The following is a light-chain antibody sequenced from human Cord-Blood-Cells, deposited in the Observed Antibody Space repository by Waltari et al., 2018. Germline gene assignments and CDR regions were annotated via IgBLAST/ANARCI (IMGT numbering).Light chain of an antibody. CDR3: NSRDSSGNHV. Sequence: SELTQDPAVSVALGPTVSSYYASWYQQTPGQAPLLVIYGKNNRPSGIPDRFSGSSSGNTASLTITGAQAEDEADYYCNSRDSSGNHVFGTGTKVTVL. CDR2: GKN. J-gene: IGLJ1*01. V-gene: IGLV3-19*01. CDR1: YY.